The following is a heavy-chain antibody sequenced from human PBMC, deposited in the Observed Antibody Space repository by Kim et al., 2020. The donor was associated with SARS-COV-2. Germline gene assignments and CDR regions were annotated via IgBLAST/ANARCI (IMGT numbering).Heavy chain of an antibody. CDR2: IYYSGNT. CDR3: ARPIAAAERRNYYYYG. J-gene: IGHJ6*01. CDR1: GGSISSSTYY. D-gene: IGHD6-13*01. V-gene: IGHV4-39*01. Sequence: SETLSLTCTVSGGSISSSTYYWGWIRQPPGKGLEWIGSIYYSGNTYYNPSLKSRVTISVDTSKNQFSLKLSSVTAADTAVYYCARPIAAAERRNYYYYG.